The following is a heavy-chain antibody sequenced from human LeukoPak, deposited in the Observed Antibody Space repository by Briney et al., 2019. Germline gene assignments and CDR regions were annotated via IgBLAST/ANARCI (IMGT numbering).Heavy chain of an antibody. CDR3: AKGRSSPARDYYYYMDV. Sequence: GGSLRLSCAASGLTFSSYAMSWVRQAPGKGLEWVSAISGSGDSTHYADYVKGRFTISRDSSKNTLYLQMYSLRAEDTAVYYCAKGRSSPARDYYYYMDVWGKGTTVTVSS. D-gene: IGHD6-13*01. CDR2: ISGSGDST. CDR1: GLTFSSYA. J-gene: IGHJ6*03. V-gene: IGHV3-23*01.